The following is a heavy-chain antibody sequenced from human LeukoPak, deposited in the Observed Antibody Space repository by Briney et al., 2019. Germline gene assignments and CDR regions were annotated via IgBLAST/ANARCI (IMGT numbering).Heavy chain of an antibody. V-gene: IGHV4-59*11. Sequence: SETLSFTCTVSGGSISSHYWSWIRQPPGKGLEWIGYIYFSGSTNYNPSLKSRVTISVDTSKNQFYLKLSSVTAADTAVYYCARGRMTTVTTDLYYYYYMDVWGKGTTVTVSS. J-gene: IGHJ6*03. D-gene: IGHD4-17*01. CDR3: ARGRMTTVTTDLYYYYYMDV. CDR2: IYFSGST. CDR1: GGSISSHY.